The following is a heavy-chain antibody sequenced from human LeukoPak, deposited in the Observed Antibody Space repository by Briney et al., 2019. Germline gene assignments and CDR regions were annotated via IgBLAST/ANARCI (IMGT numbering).Heavy chain of an antibody. J-gene: IGHJ4*02. D-gene: IGHD3-22*01. CDR3: ARDNWYYYDSSGYSLDY. Sequence: PGGSLRLSCAASGFTFSSYLMSWVRQAPGKGLEWVANIKQDGSEKYYVDSVKGRFTISRDNAKNSLYLQMNSLRAEDTAVYYCARDNWYYYDSSGYSLDYWGQGTLVTVSS. CDR2: IKQDGSEK. V-gene: IGHV3-7*01. CDR1: GFTFSSYL.